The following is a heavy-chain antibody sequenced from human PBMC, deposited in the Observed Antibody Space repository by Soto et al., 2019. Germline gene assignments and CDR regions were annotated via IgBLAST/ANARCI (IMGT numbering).Heavy chain of an antibody. J-gene: IGHJ4*02. CDR2: ISWNSGSI. CDR1: GFTFDDYA. Sequence: PRLSCAASGFTFDDYAMHWVRQAPGKGLEWVSGISWNSGSIGYADSVKGRFTISRDNAKNSLYLQMNSLRAEDTALYYCAKDIRPGPIAVAGIHFDYWGQGTLVTVSS. V-gene: IGHV3-9*01. CDR3: AKDIRPGPIAVAGIHFDY. D-gene: IGHD6-19*01.